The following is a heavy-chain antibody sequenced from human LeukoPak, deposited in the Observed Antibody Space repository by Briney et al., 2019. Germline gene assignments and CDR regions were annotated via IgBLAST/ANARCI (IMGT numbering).Heavy chain of an antibody. J-gene: IGHJ6*03. D-gene: IGHD7-27*01. CDR1: GFTFSSYA. Sequence: PGGSLRLSCAASGFTFSSYAMSWVRQAPGKGLEWVSAISGSGGSTYYADSVKGRFTISRDNSKNTLYLQMNSLRAEDTAVYYCAKDPWGGPYYYYYMDVWGKGTTVTVSS. V-gene: IGHV3-23*01. CDR3: AKDPWGGPYYYYYMDV. CDR2: ISGSGGST.